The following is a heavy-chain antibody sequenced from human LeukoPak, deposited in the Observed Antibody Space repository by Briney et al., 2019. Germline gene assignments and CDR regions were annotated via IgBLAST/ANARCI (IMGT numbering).Heavy chain of an antibody. CDR3: ARQGGDGYNVLDCFDI. J-gene: IGHJ3*02. Sequence: PSETLSLTCTVSGGSISSYYWSWIRQPPGKGLEWIGYINYSGSTNYNPSLKSRVTISVDTSKNQFSLKLSSVTAADTAVYYCARQGGDGYNVLDCFDIWGQGTMVTVSS. D-gene: IGHD5-24*01. CDR2: INYSGST. CDR1: GGSISSYY. V-gene: IGHV4-59*08.